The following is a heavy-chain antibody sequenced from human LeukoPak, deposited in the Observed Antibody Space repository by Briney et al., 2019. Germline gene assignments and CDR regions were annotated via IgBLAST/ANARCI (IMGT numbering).Heavy chain of an antibody. CDR3: ARDRDYYDSSGYSGYFDY. J-gene: IGHJ4*02. CDR2: IYYSRST. Sequence: PSQTLSLTCTVSGGSISSGGYYWSWIRQHPGKGLEWIGYIYYSRSTYYNPSLKSRVTISVDTSKNQFSLELSSVTAADTAVYYCARDRDYYDSSGYSGYFDYWGQGTLVTVSS. D-gene: IGHD3-22*01. CDR1: GGSISSGGYY. V-gene: IGHV4-31*03.